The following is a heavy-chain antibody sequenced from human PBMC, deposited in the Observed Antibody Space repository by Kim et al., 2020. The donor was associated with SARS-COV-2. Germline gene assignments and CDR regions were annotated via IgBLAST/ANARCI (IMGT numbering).Heavy chain of an antibody. V-gene: IGHV4-34*01. CDR2: INHSGSI. J-gene: IGHJ6*02. Sequence: SETLSLTCAAYGASFSGYYWSWIRQSPGRGLEWIGEINHSGSINYNPSLKSRVTISVDTSKNQFSLELRAVTAADTAVYYCARVTTETTNYYFYGRDVWGQGTTVTVSS. CDR1: GASFSGYY. CDR3: ARVTTETTNYYFYGRDV. D-gene: IGHD4-17*01.